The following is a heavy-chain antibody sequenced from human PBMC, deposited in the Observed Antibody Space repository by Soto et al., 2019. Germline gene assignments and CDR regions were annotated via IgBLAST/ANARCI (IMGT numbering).Heavy chain of an antibody. J-gene: IGHJ3*02. CDR1: GGTFSSYA. V-gene: IGHV1-69*13. CDR2: IIPIFGTA. Sequence: SVKVSCKASGGTFSSYAISWVRQAPGQGPEWMGGIIPIFGTANYAQKFRGRVTITADESTSTAYMELSSLRSEGTAVYYCVRSGVAAAGTDGAFDIWGQGTMVTVSS. D-gene: IGHD6-13*01. CDR3: VRSGVAAAGTDGAFDI.